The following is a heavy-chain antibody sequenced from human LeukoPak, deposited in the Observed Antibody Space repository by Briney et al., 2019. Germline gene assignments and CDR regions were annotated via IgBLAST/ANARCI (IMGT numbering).Heavy chain of an antibody. Sequence: PGGSLRLSCAASGFTFSSYAMSWVRQAPGKGLEWVSAISGSGGSTYYADSVEGRFTISRDNSKNTLYLQMNSLRAEDTAVYYCAKGEGSSWYYFDYWGQGTLVTVSS. V-gene: IGHV3-23*01. CDR3: AKGEGSSWYYFDY. CDR2: ISGSGGST. J-gene: IGHJ4*02. CDR1: GFTFSSYA. D-gene: IGHD6-13*01.